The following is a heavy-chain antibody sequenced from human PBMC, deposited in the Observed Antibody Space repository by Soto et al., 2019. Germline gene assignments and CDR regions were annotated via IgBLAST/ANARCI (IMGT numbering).Heavy chain of an antibody. CDR1: GGSISSYY. V-gene: IGHV4-59*08. CDR3: ARRWGDAFDF. J-gene: IGHJ3*01. D-gene: IGHD3-16*01. CDR2: IYYSGST. Sequence: SETLSLTCTVSGGSISSYYWSWIRQPPGKGLEWIGYIYYSGSTNYNPSLKSRVTISVDTSKNQFSLKLSSVTAADTAMYYCARRWGDAFDFWGQGTMVTVS.